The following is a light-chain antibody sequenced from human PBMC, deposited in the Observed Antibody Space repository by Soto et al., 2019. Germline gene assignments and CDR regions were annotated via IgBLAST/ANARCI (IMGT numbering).Light chain of an antibody. V-gene: IGKV1-39*01. CDR3: QQSYSRPYT. Sequence: DIQMTQSPSSLYAAVGDRVTLTCRASQTVKTYLNWYQQKPGKAPKLLIYAASLLQSGVPSRFSGSGSDTDFTLTINSLQPEDRATYYCQQSYSRPYTFGQGAKLEI. CDR1: QTVKTY. J-gene: IGKJ2*01. CDR2: AAS.